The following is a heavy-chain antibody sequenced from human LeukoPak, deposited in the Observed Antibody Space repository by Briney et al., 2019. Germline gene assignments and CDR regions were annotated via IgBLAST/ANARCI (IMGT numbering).Heavy chain of an antibody. CDR1: GFSISTYG. V-gene: IGHV3-33*01. CDR3: ARGKTTVTTGELVY. CDR2: IWHDGSNK. J-gene: IGHJ4*02. D-gene: IGHD4-17*01. Sequence: PGRSLRVSCAASGFSISTYGLHWVRQAPGKGLEWVAVIWHDGSNKYYADSVKGRFTISRDSSKNMLYLQMNSLRAEDTAAYYCARGKTTVTTGELVYWGQGTLVIVSS.